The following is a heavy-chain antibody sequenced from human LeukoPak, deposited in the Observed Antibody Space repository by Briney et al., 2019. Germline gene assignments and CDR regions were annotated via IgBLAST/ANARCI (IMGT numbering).Heavy chain of an antibody. V-gene: IGHV4-34*01. Sequence: SETLSLTCAVYGGSFSGYYCSWIRQTPGKGLEWIGEINHGGSTNYNPSLKSRVTMSVDTSKNQFSLKLSSVTAADTAVYYCAREVAAAVNSFYYYYYMDVWGKGTTVTISS. CDR2: INHGGST. D-gene: IGHD6-13*01. J-gene: IGHJ6*03. CDR1: GGSFSGYY. CDR3: AREVAAAVNSFYYYYYMDV.